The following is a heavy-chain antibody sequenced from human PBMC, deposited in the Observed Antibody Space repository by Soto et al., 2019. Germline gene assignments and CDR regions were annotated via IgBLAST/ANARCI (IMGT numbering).Heavy chain of an antibody. CDR2: ISGSGVT. CDR1: GITFSTYV. D-gene: IGHD3-16*02. CDR3: ATLYDYIWVSYRRPPYYFAY. Sequence: GGSLRLSCAASGITFSTYVMSWVRQAPGQGLEWVSGISGSGVTYYADSVKGRFTISRDNSKNTLSLQMNSLGAEDTAVYYCATLYDYIWVSYRRPPYYFAYWGQGTLVTV. J-gene: IGHJ4*02. V-gene: IGHV3-23*01.